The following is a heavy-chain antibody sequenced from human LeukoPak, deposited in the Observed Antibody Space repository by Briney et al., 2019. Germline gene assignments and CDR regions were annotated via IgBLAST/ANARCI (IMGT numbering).Heavy chain of an antibody. Sequence: GGSLRLSCAASGFTFSSYAMSWVRQAPGKGLEWVSAITGSGGSTYYADSVRGRFTISRDNSKNTLYLQMNSLRAEDTAVYYCAKDPFGGYYYYMDVWGKGTTVTVSS. CDR2: ITGSGGST. CDR1: GFTFSSYA. D-gene: IGHD3-3*01. CDR3: AKDPFGGYYYYMDV. V-gene: IGHV3-23*01. J-gene: IGHJ6*03.